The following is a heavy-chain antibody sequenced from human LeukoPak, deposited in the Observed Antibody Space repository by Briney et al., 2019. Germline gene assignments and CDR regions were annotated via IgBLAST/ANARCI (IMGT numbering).Heavy chain of an antibody. CDR1: GYSFTSYW. Sequence: GESLKISCKGSGYSFTSYWIGWVRQMPGKGPEWMGIIYPGDSDTRYSPSFQGQVTISADKSISTAYLQWSSLKASDTAMYYCARQDHYYDSSGYSYYFDYWGQGTLVTVSS. J-gene: IGHJ4*02. CDR2: IYPGDSDT. V-gene: IGHV5-51*01. D-gene: IGHD3-22*01. CDR3: ARQDHYYDSSGYSYYFDY.